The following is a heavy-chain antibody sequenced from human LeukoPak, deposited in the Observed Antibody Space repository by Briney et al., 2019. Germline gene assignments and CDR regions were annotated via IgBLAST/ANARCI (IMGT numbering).Heavy chain of an antibody. J-gene: IGHJ4*02. V-gene: IGHV3-7*01. CDR2: IKQDGSEK. D-gene: IGHD5-18*01. CDR1: GFTFSSNC. Sequence: PGGSLRLSCAASGFTFSSNCMSWFRKPPGKGLEGLANIKQDGSEKYYVDSVKGRFTISRDNAKNSLYLQMNSLRAEDTAVYYCARDHVDTAGVFDYWGQGTLVTVSS. CDR3: ARDHVDTAGVFDY.